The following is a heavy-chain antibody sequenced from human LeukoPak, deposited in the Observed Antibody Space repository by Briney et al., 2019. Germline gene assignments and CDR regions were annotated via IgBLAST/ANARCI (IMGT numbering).Heavy chain of an antibody. J-gene: IGHJ4*02. CDR1: GYTFTSYY. CDR2: INPSGGSA. D-gene: IGHD2-15*01. V-gene: IGHV1-46*01. Sequence: ASVTVTRKASGYTFTSYYIHWVRQAPGQGLECMGLINPSGGSASYSQKFQGRVTMTRDMSTSTVYMELSSLRTEDTAVYYCARDQGGGTYFDYWGQGTLVTVSS. CDR3: ARDQGGGTYFDY.